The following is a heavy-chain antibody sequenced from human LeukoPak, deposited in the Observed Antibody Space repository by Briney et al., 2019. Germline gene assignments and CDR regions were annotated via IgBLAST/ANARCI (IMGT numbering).Heavy chain of an antibody. CDR2: IIPIFGTA. D-gene: IGHD4-17*01. CDR1: GGTFSSYA. Sequence: ASVKVTCMASGGTFSSYAISWVRQAPGQGLEWMGGIIPIFGTANYAQKFQGRVTITTDESTSTAYMALSSLRSEDTAVYYCARSTTVPFFDYWGQGTLVTVSS. V-gene: IGHV1-69*05. J-gene: IGHJ4*02. CDR3: ARSTTVPFFDY.